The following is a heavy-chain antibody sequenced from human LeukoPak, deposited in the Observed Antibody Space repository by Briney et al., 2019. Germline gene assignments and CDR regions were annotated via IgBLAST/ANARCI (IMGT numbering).Heavy chain of an antibody. CDR2: ISSNGRTT. Sequence: GGSLRLSCAASGFTFNNYAMTWVRQAPGKGLEWVSLISSNGRTTHYAGSVKGRFTISRDNSKNTVYLQMNSLRADDTALYYCAKYLYYFDGDYWGQGTQVTVSS. CDR1: GFTFNNYA. CDR3: AKYLYYFDGDY. J-gene: IGHJ4*02. V-gene: IGHV3-23*01. D-gene: IGHD3-22*01.